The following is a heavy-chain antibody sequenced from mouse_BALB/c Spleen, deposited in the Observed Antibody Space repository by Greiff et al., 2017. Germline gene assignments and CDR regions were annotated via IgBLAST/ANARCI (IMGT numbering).Heavy chain of an antibody. D-gene: IGHD1-1*01. Sequence: DVHLVESGGGLVQPGGSRKLSCAASGFTFSSFGMHWVRQAPEKGLEWVAYISSGSSTIYYADTVKGRFTISRDNPKNTLFLQMTSLRSEDTAMYYCARVDITTVGAMDYWGQGTSVTVSS. V-gene: IGHV5-17*02. CDR3: ARVDITTVGAMDY. CDR1: GFTFSSFG. CDR2: ISSGSSTI. J-gene: IGHJ4*01.